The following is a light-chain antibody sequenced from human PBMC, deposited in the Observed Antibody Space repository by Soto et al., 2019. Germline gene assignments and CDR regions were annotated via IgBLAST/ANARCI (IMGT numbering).Light chain of an antibody. Sequence: EIVMTQSPDILSVSPGERATLSCRAGQGVTTNFAWYQQKSGQSPRLLIYDVSIRATGVPARFSGTGSETDFTLTISGLQYEDSEVYFCQPYNNWHYSLGQGTRPE. CDR3: QPYNNWHYS. CDR2: DVS. V-gene: IGKV3-15*01. CDR1: QGVTTN. J-gene: IGKJ5*01.